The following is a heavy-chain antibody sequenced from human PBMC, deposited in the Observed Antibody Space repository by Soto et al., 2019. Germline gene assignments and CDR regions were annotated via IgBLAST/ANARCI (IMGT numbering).Heavy chain of an antibody. D-gene: IGHD2-2*01. Sequence: GGSLRLSCAASGFTVSSNYMTWVRQAPGKGLEWVANINQDGTDKYYVDSVKGRFTISRDNAKNSLYLQANSLRAEDTAVYYCARISPIMPLGYWGQGTRVTVSS. CDR1: GFTVSSNY. CDR2: INQDGTDK. V-gene: IGHV3-7*04. J-gene: IGHJ4*02. CDR3: ARISPIMPLGY.